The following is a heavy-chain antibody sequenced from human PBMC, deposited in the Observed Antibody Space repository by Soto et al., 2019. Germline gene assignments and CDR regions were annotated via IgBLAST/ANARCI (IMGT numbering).Heavy chain of an antibody. J-gene: IGHJ6*03. CDR2: IKQVGSEK. V-gene: IGHV3-7*01. Sequence: GGSLRLSCAASGFIFSNYYMSWVRQAPGKGLERVANIKQVGSEKYYVDSVRGRFTISRDNAKNSLYLQMNSLRAEDTAVYYCARHGDYVSMDVWGKGTTVTVSS. CDR3: ARHGDYVSMDV. D-gene: IGHD4-17*01. CDR1: GFIFSNYY.